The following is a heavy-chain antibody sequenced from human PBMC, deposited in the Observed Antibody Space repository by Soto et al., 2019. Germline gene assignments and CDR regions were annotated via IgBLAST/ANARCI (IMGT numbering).Heavy chain of an antibody. V-gene: IGHV4-34*01. CDR2: INHSGGT. J-gene: IGHJ5*02. Sequence: SETLSLTCAVYGGSFSGYYWSWIRQPPGKGLEWIGEINHSGGTNYNPSLKSRVTISVDTSKNQFSLKLSSVTAADTAVYYCARPKGSYWFDPWGQGTLVTVSS. CDR3: ARPKGSYWFDP. CDR1: GGSFSGYY. D-gene: IGHD1-26*01.